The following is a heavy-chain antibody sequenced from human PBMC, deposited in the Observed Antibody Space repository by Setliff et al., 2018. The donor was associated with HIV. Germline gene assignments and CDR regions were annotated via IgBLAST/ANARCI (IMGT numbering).Heavy chain of an antibody. D-gene: IGHD4-17*01. Sequence: PGESLKISCKGSRNTFNTYWIGWVRQMPGKGLESMGIIYPEDSETKYSPSFQGQVTISADKSITTAYLQWNSLKASDTAMYYCAGGDYFFEYWGQGTLVTVSS. CDR2: IYPEDSET. V-gene: IGHV5-51*01. J-gene: IGHJ4*02. CDR3: AGGDYFFEY. CDR1: RNTFNTYW.